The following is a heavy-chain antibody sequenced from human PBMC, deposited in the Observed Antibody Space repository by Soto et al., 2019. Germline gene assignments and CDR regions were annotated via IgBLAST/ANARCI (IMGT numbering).Heavy chain of an antibody. CDR2: MNSAGNSI. Sequence: PGGSLRLSCAASGFNFSNYWMHWVRQAPGKGLVWVSRMNSAGNSINYADSVKGRFTISRDNAKNTLYLQMHSLRVEDTAVYFCARGTTTRGNYYYGMDVWGQGAAVTGSS. V-gene: IGHV3-74*01. CDR1: GFNFSNYW. D-gene: IGHD4-4*01. J-gene: IGHJ6*02. CDR3: ARGTTTRGNYYYGMDV.